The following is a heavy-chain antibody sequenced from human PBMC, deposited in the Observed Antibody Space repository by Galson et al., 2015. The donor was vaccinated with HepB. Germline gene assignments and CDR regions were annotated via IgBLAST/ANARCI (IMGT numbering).Heavy chain of an antibody. J-gene: IGHJ5*02. CDR2: MNPNSGNT. CDR3: ARGSGYCSGGSCSLFDP. Sequence: SVKVSCKASGYTFTSYDINWVRQATGQGLEWMGWMNPNSGNTGYAQKFQGRVTMTRNTSISTAYMELSSLRSEDTAVYYCARGSGYCSGGSCSLFDPWGQGTLVTVSS. D-gene: IGHD2-15*01. V-gene: IGHV1-8*01. CDR1: GYTFTSYD.